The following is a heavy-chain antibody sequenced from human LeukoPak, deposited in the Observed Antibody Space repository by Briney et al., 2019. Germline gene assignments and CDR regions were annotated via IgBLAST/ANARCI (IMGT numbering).Heavy chain of an antibody. CDR1: GYSISSGYY. V-gene: IGHV4-38-2*01. J-gene: IGHJ4*02. Sequence: SGTLSLTCAVSGYSISSGYYWGWIRQPPGKGLEWIGSLYHSGSTYYNPSLKSRVTISVDTSKNQFSLKLSSVTAADTAVYYCARRRSSSSRTNYYFDYWGQGTLVTVSS. D-gene: IGHD6-6*01. CDR2: LYHSGST. CDR3: ARRRSSSSRTNYYFDY.